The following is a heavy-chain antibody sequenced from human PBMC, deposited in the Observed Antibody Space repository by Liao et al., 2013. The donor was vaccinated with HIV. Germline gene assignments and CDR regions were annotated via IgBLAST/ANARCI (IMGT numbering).Heavy chain of an antibody. J-gene: IGHJ4*02. D-gene: IGHD1-26*01. CDR3: ARGGSANRAGTYTGGFYFFDF. Sequence: QLQLQESGPGLVKPSETLSLTCTVSGDSISSNNYYWGWIRQPPGKGLEWIGSISYSGSTYSNPSLKSRVTISLDMSQNHFSLELSSVTAADTAVYYCARGGSANRAGTYTGGFYFFDFWGQGRLVTVSS. V-gene: IGHV4-39*07. CDR1: GDSISSNNYY. CDR2: ISYSGST.